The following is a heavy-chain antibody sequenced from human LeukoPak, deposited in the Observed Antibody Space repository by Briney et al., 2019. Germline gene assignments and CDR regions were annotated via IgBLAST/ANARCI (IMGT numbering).Heavy chain of an antibody. D-gene: IGHD5/OR15-5a*01. CDR3: AKDLSYSVSRSFDY. J-gene: IGHJ4*02. Sequence: PGGSLRLSCAASGFTFSSYAMSWVRQAPGKGLEWVSAISGSGGSTYYAGSVKGRFTVSRDNSKNTLYLQMNSLRAEDTAIYYCAKDLSYSVSRSFDYWGQGTLVTVSS. CDR2: ISGSGGST. CDR1: GFTFSSYA. V-gene: IGHV3-23*01.